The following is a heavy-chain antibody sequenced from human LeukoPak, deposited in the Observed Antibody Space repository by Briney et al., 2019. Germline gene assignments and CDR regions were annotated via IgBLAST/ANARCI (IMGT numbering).Heavy chain of an antibody. Sequence: ASVKVSCKASGYTFTSYAMNWVRQAPGQGLEWKGWINTNTGNPTYAQGFTGRFVFSLDTSVSTAYLQISSLKAEDTAVYYCARERHCSSTSCYYVSLWFDPWGQGTLVTVSS. CDR1: GYTFTSYA. CDR3: ARERHCSSTSCYYVSLWFDP. V-gene: IGHV7-4-1*02. J-gene: IGHJ5*02. CDR2: INTNTGNP. D-gene: IGHD2-2*01.